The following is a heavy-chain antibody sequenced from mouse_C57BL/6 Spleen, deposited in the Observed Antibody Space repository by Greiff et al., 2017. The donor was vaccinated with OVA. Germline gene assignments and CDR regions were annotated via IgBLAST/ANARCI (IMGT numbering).Heavy chain of an antibody. V-gene: IGHV5-9-1*02. CDR2: ISSGGDYI. D-gene: IGHD2-4*01. Sequence: EVNVVESGEGLVKPGGSLKLSCAASGFTFSSYAMSWVRQTPEKRLEWVAYISSGGDYIFYADTVKGRFTISRDNARNTLYLQMSSLKSEDTAMYYCTREGGLRRGFDYWGQGTTLTVSS. CDR1: GFTFSSYA. CDR3: TREGGLRRGFDY. J-gene: IGHJ2*01.